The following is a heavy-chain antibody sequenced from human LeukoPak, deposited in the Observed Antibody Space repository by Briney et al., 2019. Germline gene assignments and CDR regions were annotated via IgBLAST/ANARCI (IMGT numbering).Heavy chain of an antibody. CDR3: ASPADSSGYYYGSRDAFDI. J-gene: IGHJ3*02. CDR1: GYTFTSYY. CDR2: INPSGGST. V-gene: IGHV1-46*01. D-gene: IGHD3-22*01. Sequence: GASVKVSCKASGYTFTSYYMHWVRQAPGQGLEWMGIINPSGGSTSYAQKFQGRVTMTRDTSTSTVYMELSSLRSEDTAVYYCASPADSSGYYYGSRDAFDIWGQGTMVTVSS.